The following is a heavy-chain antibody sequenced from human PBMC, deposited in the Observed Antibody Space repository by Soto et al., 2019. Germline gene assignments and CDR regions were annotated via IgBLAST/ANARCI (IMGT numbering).Heavy chain of an antibody. CDR3: ARADYYDRSGSYSSPFDY. J-gene: IGHJ4*02. CDR1: GGTFSSYA. D-gene: IGHD3-22*01. CDR2: IIPIFGTA. Sequence: GASVKGACKASGGTFSSYAISWVRQAPGQGLEWMGGIIPIFGTANYAQKFQGRVTITADESTSTAYMELSSLRSEDTAVYYCARADYYDRSGSYSSPFDYWGQGTLVTVSS. V-gene: IGHV1-69*13.